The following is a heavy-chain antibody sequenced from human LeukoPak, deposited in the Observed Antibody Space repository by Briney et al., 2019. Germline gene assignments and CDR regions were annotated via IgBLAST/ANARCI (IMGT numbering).Heavy chain of an antibody. D-gene: IGHD6-6*01. V-gene: IGHV3-23*01. Sequence: GGSLRLSCTASGFTFSNYAMGWVRQAPGKGLEWFSAITDSGGDTYHADSVTGRFTISRDNSKNTLYLQMNSLRVEDTALYYCAKGSGSSRPYFFDYWGQGTLVTVSS. CDR1: GFTFSNYA. CDR3: AKGSGSSRPYFFDY. J-gene: IGHJ4*02. CDR2: ITDSGGDT.